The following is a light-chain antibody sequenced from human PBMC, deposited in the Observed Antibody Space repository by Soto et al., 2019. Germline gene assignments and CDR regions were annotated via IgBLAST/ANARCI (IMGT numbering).Light chain of an antibody. Sequence: DIQMTQSPSSVSASVGDRVTITCRASQGINNWLAWYQEKPGKAPKLLIYAASNLQSGVPSRFTGGGSGTDFTLTINSLQPDDSATYFCQQYNSYSYTFGQGTKLEIK. V-gene: IGKV1-12*01. CDR3: QQYNSYSYT. CDR2: AAS. CDR1: QGINNW. J-gene: IGKJ2*01.